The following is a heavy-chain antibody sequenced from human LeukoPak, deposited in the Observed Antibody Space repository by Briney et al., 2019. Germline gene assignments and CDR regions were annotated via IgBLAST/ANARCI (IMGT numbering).Heavy chain of an antibody. CDR2: IYTSGRT. Sequence: PSETLSLTCTVSGGSINSYYWSWIRQPAGKGLEWIGRIYTSGRTKYNPSLKSRVTMSEDTSKNQFSLKLISVTAADTAVYYCARDQYSSSWYWFDTWGQGTLVTVSS. CDR3: ARDQYSSSWYWFDT. V-gene: IGHV4-4*07. CDR1: GGSINSYY. J-gene: IGHJ5*02. D-gene: IGHD6-6*01.